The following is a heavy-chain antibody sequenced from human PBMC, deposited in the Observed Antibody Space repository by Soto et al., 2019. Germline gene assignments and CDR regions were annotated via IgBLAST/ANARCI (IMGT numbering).Heavy chain of an antibody. CDR1: GGSISSSSYY. D-gene: IGHD1-1*01. CDR3: ARHVGQNGYYYYYGMDV. Sequence: PSETLSLTCTVSGGSISSSSYYWGWIRQPPGKGLEWIRSIYYSGSTYYNPSLKSRVTISVDTSKNQFSLKLSSVTAADPDVYFCARHVGQNGYYYYYGMDVWGQGTTVTSP. CDR2: IYYSGST. V-gene: IGHV4-39*01. J-gene: IGHJ6*02.